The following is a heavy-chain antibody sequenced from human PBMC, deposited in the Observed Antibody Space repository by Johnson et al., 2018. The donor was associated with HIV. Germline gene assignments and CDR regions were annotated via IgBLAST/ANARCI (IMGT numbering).Heavy chain of an antibody. Sequence: EVQLVESGGGVVQPGRSLRLSCAASGFTLSGYDMHWVRQATGKGLEWVSEIDSVGDTYYPPSVKCRLTTSRENANNSLYLEMSSLRAGDTAVYYCARRSARSGGFDLWGQGTMVTVSS. D-gene: IGHD2-8*02. CDR1: GFTLSGYD. V-gene: IGHV3-13*01. J-gene: IGHJ3*01. CDR2: IDSVGDT. CDR3: ARRSARSGGFDL.